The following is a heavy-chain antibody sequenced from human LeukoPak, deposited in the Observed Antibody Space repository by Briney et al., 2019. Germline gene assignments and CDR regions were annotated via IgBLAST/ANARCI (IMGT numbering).Heavy chain of an antibody. CDR3: ARERGGSSRNFDH. CDR2: INPSGGST. D-gene: IGHD6-6*01. Sequence: ASVKVSCKASGYTFTNYHMHWVRQAPGQGPEWMGIINPSGGSTSYAQKFQGRVTMTRDTSTSTVYMELSSLKSEDTAVYYCARERGGSSRNFDHWGQGTLVTVSS. CDR1: GYTFTNYH. J-gene: IGHJ4*02. V-gene: IGHV1-46*01.